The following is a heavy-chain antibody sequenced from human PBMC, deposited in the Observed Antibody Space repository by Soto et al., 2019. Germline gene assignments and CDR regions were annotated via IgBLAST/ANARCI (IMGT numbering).Heavy chain of an antibody. V-gene: IGHV4-39*01. CDR2: IYYSGIT. Sequence: SETLSLTCTVSGVSVSNSSYYWGWIRRPPGKGLEWIGTIYYSGITYYNPSLKSRVTISVDTSKNQFSLKLTSVTAADTAVYYCARHGSNWGQGTLVTVSS. CDR3: ARHGSN. CDR1: GVSVSNSSYY. J-gene: IGHJ4*02.